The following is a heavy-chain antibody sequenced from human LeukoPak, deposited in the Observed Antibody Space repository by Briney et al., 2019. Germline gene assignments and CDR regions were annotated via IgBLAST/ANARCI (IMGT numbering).Heavy chain of an antibody. V-gene: IGHV4-34*01. CDR2: VNHSGST. CDR1: GGSFSGYY. CDR3: ASGGYCSGGGCYSGVSYYYYMDV. D-gene: IGHD2-15*01. Sequence: SETLSLTCAVYGGSFSGYYWSWIRQPPGKGLEWTGEVNHSGSTNYNPSLKSRVTISVDTSKNQFSLKLSSVTAADTAVYYCASGGYCSGGGCYSGVSYYYYMDVWGKGTTVTVSS. J-gene: IGHJ6*03.